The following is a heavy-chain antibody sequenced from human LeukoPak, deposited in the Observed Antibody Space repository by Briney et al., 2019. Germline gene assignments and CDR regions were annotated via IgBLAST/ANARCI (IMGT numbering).Heavy chain of an antibody. CDR3: ARFLKADQNWFDP. V-gene: IGHV1-2*06. Sequence: ASVKVSCKASGYTFTGYYMHWVRQAPGQGLEWMGRINPNSGGTNYAQKFQGRVTMTRDTSISTAYMELSRLRSDDTAVYYCARFLKADQNWFDPWGQGTLVTVSS. CDR1: GYTFTGYY. CDR2: INPNSGGT. J-gene: IGHJ5*02.